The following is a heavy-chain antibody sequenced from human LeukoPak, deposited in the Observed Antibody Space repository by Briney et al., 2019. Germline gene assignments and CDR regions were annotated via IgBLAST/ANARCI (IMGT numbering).Heavy chain of an antibody. J-gene: IGHJ4*02. D-gene: IGHD6-19*01. CDR1: GYTFTSYD. Sequence: ASVKVSCKASGYTFTSYDIHWVRQATGQGLEWMGWMNPNSGNTGYAQKFQGRVTMTRNTSISTAYMELSSLRSEDTAVYYCARGPRIAVAGPQDYWGQGTLVTVSS. V-gene: IGHV1-8*01. CDR3: ARGPRIAVAGPQDY. CDR2: MNPNSGNT.